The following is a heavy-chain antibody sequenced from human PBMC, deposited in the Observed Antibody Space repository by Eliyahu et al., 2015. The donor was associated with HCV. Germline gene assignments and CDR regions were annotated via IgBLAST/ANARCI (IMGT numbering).Heavy chain of an antibody. CDR2: INPNSGGT. CDR3: ARDRRASNWNRLQNWFDP. CDR1: GYXFTXYY. J-gene: IGHJ5*02. Sequence: QVQLVQSGAEVKKPGASVKVSCKASGYXFTXYYMHWVRQAPGQGLEWMGWINPNSGGTNYAQKFQGRVTMTRDTSISTAYMELSRLRSDDTAVYYCARDRRASNWNRLQNWFDPWGQGTLVTVSS. V-gene: IGHV1-2*02. D-gene: IGHD1/OR15-1a*01.